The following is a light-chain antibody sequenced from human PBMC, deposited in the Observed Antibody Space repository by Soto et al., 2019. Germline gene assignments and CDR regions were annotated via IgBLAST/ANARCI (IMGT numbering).Light chain of an antibody. V-gene: IGLV2-14*02. CDR2: EGS. CDR1: SSDVGSYNL. CDR3: SSYASSTTPYV. J-gene: IGLJ1*01. Sequence: QSALTQPASVSGSPGQSITISCTGTSSDVGSYNLVSWYQQHPGKAPKLKIYEGSKRPSGVSNRFSGSKSGNTASLTISGLQAEDEADYYCSSYASSTTPYVFGTGTKLTVL.